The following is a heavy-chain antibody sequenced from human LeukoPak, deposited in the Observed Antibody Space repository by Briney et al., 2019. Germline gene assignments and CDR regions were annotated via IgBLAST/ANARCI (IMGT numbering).Heavy chain of an antibody. J-gene: IGHJ6*02. CDR3: ARDFFPIAAAVNYYYYGMDV. CDR1: GYSFTGYY. D-gene: IGHD6-13*01. V-gene: IGHV1-2*04. Sequence: ASVKVSCKASGYSFTGYYMHWVRQAPGHGLEGMGWINPNRGGTNYAQKFQGWVTMTRDASISTAYMELSRLRSDDTAVYYCARDFFPIAAAVNYYYYGMDVWGQGTTVTVSS. CDR2: INPNRGGT.